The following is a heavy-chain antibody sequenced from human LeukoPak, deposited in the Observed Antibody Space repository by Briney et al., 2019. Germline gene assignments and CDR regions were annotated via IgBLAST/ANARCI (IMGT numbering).Heavy chain of an antibody. J-gene: IGHJ5*02. D-gene: IGHD5-12*01. CDR1: GVSINSGTYF. CDR3: ARVDGWAYSGYDAFAFLRAP. Sequence: PSETLSLTCSVSGVSINSGTYFWVWIRQPPGKGLEWIGRVSHTGSTDYNPSLRSRVIVSVDTSKDQFSLKLSSVTAADTAVYYCARVDGWAYSGYDAFAFLRAPWGQGTLVTVSS. V-gene: IGHV4-39*07. CDR2: VSHTGST.